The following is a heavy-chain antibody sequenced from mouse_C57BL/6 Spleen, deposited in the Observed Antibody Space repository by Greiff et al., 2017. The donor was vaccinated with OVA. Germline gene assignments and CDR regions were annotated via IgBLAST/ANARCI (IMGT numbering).Heavy chain of an antibody. D-gene: IGHD1-1*01. CDR1: GYSFTDYN. Sequence: QLQESGPELVKPGASVKISCKASGYSFTDYNMNWVKQSNGKSLEWIGVINPNYGTTSYNQKFKGKATLTVDQSSSTAYMQLNSLTSEDSAVYYCARSPYYGSSYGWYFDVWGTGTTVTVSS. CDR2: INPNYGTT. V-gene: IGHV1-39*01. J-gene: IGHJ1*03. CDR3: ARSPYYGSSYGWYFDV.